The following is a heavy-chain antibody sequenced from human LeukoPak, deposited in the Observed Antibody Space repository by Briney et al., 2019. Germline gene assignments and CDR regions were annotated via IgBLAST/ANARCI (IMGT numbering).Heavy chain of an antibody. CDR2: IIPIFGTA. J-gene: IGHJ3*02. V-gene: IGHV1-69*13. D-gene: IGHD6-13*01. CDR3: ARGQIAAAGTTDAFDI. Sequence: SVKVSCKASGGTFSSYAISWVRQAPGQGLEWMGGIIPIFGTASYAQKFQGRVTITADESTSTAYMELSSLRSEDTAVYYCARGQIAAAGTTDAFDIWGQGTMVTVSS. CDR1: GGTFSSYA.